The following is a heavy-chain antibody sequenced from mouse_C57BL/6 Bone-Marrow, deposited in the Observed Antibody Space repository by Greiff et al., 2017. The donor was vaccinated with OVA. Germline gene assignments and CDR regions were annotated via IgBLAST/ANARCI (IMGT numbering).Heavy chain of an antibody. D-gene: IGHD1-1*01. CDR3: ARHEKGDYYGSSFWFAY. CDR1: GYTFTEYT. J-gene: IGHJ3*01. Sequence: VQLQQSGAELVKPGASVKLSCKASGYTFTEYTIHWVKQRSGQGLEWIGWFYPGSGSIKYNEKFKDKATLTAEKSSSTVYMELSRWTSEDSAVYFCARHEKGDYYGSSFWFAYWGQGTLVTVSA. V-gene: IGHV1-62-2*01. CDR2: FYPGSGSI.